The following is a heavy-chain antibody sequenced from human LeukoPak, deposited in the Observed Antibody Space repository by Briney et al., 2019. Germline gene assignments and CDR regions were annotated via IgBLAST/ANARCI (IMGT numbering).Heavy chain of an antibody. CDR3: ARGGIQSRNIAAVPNY. CDR1: GYTFTGYY. CDR2: INPNSGGT. J-gene: IGHJ4*02. D-gene: IGHD6-13*01. Sequence: GASVKVSCKASGYTFTGYYMHWVRQAPGQGLEWMGWINPNSGGTNYAQKFQGRVTMTRDTSISTAYMELSRLRSDDTAVYYCARGGIQSRNIAAVPNYWGQGTLVTVSS. V-gene: IGHV1-2*02.